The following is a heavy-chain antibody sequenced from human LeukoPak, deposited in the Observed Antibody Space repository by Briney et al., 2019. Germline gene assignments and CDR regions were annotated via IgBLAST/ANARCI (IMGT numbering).Heavy chain of an antibody. CDR1: GFTVSSNY. J-gene: IGHJ6*02. CDR3: ARERFVYDFWSCYYETPADYNYNGMDV. D-gene: IGHD3-3*01. CDR2: IYSGGST. Sequence: GGSLRLSCAASGFTVSSNYMSWVRQAPGKGLEGVSVIYSGGSTYYADSVRGRFTISRDNSKKTLYLQMNSVRAEDTAVYYCARERFVYDFWSCYYETPADYNYNGMDVWGQGTTVTVSS. V-gene: IGHV3-53*01.